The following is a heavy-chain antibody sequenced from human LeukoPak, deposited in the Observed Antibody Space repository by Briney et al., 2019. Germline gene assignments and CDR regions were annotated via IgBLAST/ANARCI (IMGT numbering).Heavy chain of an antibody. J-gene: IGHJ3*01. D-gene: IGHD4-17*01. CDR1: GGSISNTIYY. CDR3: ARHGYGDYVVAFDV. Sequence: SQTLSLTCTASGGSISNTIYYWGWIRQPPGKGLEWIGTIYYTGSTYYNPSLKSRVTISVGTSQNQFSLKLSSVTASDTAVYYCARHGYGDYVVAFDVWGQGTMVTVSS. CDR2: IYYTGST. V-gene: IGHV4-39*01.